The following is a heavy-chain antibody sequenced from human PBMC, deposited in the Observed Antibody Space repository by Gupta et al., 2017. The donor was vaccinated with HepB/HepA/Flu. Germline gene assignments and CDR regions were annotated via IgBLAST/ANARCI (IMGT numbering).Heavy chain of an antibody. V-gene: IGHV1-24*01. D-gene: IGHD2-15*01. CDR3: ATESCRGGSCYNDY. J-gene: IGHJ4*02. CDR2: FDPEDGET. Sequence: QVQLVQSGAEVKKPGASVKVSCKVSGYTPPEISMHWVRQAPGNGLEWMGGFDPEDGETIYAQKLQGRVTMTEDTSTDTAYMYLSSLRSEDTAVYYCATESCRGGSCYNDYWGQGTLVTVSS. CDR1: GYTPPEIS.